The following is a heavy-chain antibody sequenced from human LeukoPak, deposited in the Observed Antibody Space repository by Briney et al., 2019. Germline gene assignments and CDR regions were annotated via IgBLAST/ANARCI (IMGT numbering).Heavy chain of an antibody. J-gene: IGHJ4*02. CDR2: IYHIGRA. Sequence: PSETLSLTCTVPGYSISSGYYWGWIRQPPRNAPEGSGNIYHIGRAYYNPPPQSPVTISVDTSKNQFSLKLSSVTAADTAVYYCARTFAYANTAMVSDYWGQGTLVTVSS. V-gene: IGHV4-38-2*02. CDR3: ARTFAYANTAMVSDY. D-gene: IGHD5-18*01. CDR1: GYSISSGYY.